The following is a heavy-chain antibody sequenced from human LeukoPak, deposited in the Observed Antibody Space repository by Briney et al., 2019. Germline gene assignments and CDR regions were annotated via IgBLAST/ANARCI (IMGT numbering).Heavy chain of an antibody. CDR2: INSDGSST. V-gene: IGHV3-74*01. D-gene: IGHD6-13*01. CDR3: TRVFVGDEYSSSGY. Sequence: GGSLRLSCAASGFTFSRYYMHWVRQAPGKGLVWVSRINSDGSSTTYADSVKGRFTISRDDAKNTLYLQMNSLKVEDTAVYYCTRVFVGDEYSSSGYWGQGTLVTVSS. J-gene: IGHJ4*02. CDR1: GFTFSRYY.